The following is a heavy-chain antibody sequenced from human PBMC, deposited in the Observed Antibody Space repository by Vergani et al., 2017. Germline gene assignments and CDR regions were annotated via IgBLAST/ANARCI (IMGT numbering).Heavy chain of an antibody. D-gene: IGHD3-10*01. J-gene: IGHJ4*02. Sequence: EVQLVQSGAEVKKPGESLKISCKGSGYSFTSYWIGWVRQKPGKGLEWMGVMYPGDSDATYSPSFQGQVTMSGDRITTASLQWSSLKASDTGTYYCGRLRGASCAVTTCYIDYWGQGTQVTVSS. CDR3: GRLRGASCAVTTCYIDY. CDR2: MYPGDSDA. V-gene: IGHV5-51*01. CDR1: GYSFTSYW.